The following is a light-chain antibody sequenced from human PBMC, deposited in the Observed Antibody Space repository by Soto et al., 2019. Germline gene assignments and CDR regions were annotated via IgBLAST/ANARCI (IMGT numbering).Light chain of an antibody. CDR1: QSIDNW. Sequence: DIQMTQSPSFVSASVGDRVTITCRASQSIDNWLAWYQQKPGKAPKLLIYDASTLESGVSSGFSGSGSGTEFTLTISSLRPDDFATYYCQQSYSTQTWTFGQGTKVEIK. CDR3: QQSYSTQTWT. CDR2: DAS. V-gene: IGKV1-5*01. J-gene: IGKJ1*01.